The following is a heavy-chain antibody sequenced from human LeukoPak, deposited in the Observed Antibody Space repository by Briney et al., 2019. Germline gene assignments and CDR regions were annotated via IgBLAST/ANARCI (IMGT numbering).Heavy chain of an antibody. J-gene: IGHJ4*02. CDR3: MHKERFMERLYDY. Sequence: SETLSLTCTVSGGSISSSSYYWGWIRQPPGKGLEWIGSIYYSGSTYYNPSLKSRVTISVDTSKNQFSLKLSSVTAADTAVYYCMHKERFMERLYDYWGQGTLVTVSS. CDR2: IYYSGST. V-gene: IGHV4-39*01. CDR1: GGSISSSSYY. D-gene: IGHD3-3*01.